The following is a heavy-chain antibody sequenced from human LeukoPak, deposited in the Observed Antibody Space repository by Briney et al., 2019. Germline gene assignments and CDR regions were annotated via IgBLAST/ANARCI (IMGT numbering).Heavy chain of an antibody. CDR1: GGSITDYY. Sequence: SETLSLTCTVSGGSITDYYWSWIRQPAGEGLEWIGRIYSTGGTHYNPSFKNRVIMSVDTSRNQFSLKLTSVTAADTAVYYRTRGLRCSSHGCYADYWGQGTLVTVSS. CDR3: TRGLRCSSHGCYADY. V-gene: IGHV4-4*07. D-gene: IGHD2-2*01. CDR2: IYSTGGT. J-gene: IGHJ4*02.